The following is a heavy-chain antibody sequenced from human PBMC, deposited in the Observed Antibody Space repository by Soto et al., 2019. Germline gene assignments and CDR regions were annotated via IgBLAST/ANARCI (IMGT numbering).Heavy chain of an antibody. V-gene: IGHV3-23*01. CDR2: ISGSGGST. CDR3: ASTRYSSSSGDYYYGMDV. D-gene: IGHD6-6*01. Sequence: VQLLESGGGLVQPGGSLRLSCAASGFTFSSYAMSWVRQAPGKGLEWVSAISGSGGSTYYADSVKGRFTISRDNSKNTLYLQMNSLRAEDTAVYYCASTRYSSSSGDYYYGMDVWGQGTTVTVSS. CDR1: GFTFSSYA. J-gene: IGHJ6*02.